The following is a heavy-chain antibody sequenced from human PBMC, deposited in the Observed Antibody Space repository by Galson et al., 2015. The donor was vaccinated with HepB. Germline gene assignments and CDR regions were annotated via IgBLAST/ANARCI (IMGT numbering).Heavy chain of an antibody. CDR3: ARDKAAAGIAFDI. D-gene: IGHD6-13*01. V-gene: IGHV3-21*01. Sequence: FLRLSCAASGFTFSSYSMNWVRQAPGKGLEWVSSISSSSSYIYYADSVKGRFTISRDNAKNSLYLQMNSLRAEDTAVYYCARDKAAAGIAFDIWGQGTMVTVSS. J-gene: IGHJ3*02. CDR1: GFTFSSYS. CDR2: ISSSSSYI.